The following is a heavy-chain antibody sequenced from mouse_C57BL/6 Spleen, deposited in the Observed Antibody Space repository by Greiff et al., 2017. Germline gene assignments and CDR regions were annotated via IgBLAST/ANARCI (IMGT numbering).Heavy chain of an antibody. CDR2: IYPGDGDT. CDR3: VRAGAGATMDT. Sequence: VQLQQSGAELVKPGASVKISCKASGYAFSSYWMNWVKQRPGKGLEWIGQIYPGDGDTNYNGKFKGKATLTADKSSSTAYMQLSSLTSEDSAVYFCVRAGAGATMDTRGQRDPETVSS. D-gene: IGHD1-1*01. J-gene: IGHJ4*01. V-gene: IGHV1-80*01. CDR1: GYAFSSYW.